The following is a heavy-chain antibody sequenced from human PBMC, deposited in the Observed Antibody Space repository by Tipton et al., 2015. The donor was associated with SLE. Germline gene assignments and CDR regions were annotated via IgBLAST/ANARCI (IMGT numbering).Heavy chain of an antibody. Sequence: TLSLTCSVSGASISSYYWSWIRQPAGKGLEWIGHIDISGTTIYNPSLESRPTMSFDTSKNQFSLRLTSVSAADTAMYFCARGNLNFDYWGQGTLLTVSS. V-gene: IGHV4-4*07. CDR3: ARGNLNFDY. J-gene: IGHJ4*02. CDR2: IDISGTT. CDR1: GASISSYY.